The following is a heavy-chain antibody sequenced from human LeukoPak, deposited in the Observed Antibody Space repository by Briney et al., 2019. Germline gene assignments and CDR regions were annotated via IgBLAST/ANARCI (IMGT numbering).Heavy chain of an antibody. V-gene: IGHV3-33*01. CDR2: IWYDGSNK. Sequence: GGSLRLSGAASGFTFSSYGMNWVRKAPGKGLEWVAVIWYDGSNKYYADSVKGRFTISRDNSKNTLYLQMNSLRAEDTAVYYCARDLKKLWFGELLRRDPRYGMDVWGQGTTVTVSS. CDR3: ARDLKKLWFGELLRRDPRYGMDV. CDR1: GFTFSSYG. D-gene: IGHD3-10*01. J-gene: IGHJ6*02.